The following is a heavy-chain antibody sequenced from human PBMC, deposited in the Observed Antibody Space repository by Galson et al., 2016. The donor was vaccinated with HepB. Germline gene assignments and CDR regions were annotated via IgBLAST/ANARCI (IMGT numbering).Heavy chain of an antibody. V-gene: IGHV3-23*01. D-gene: IGHD3-3*01. CDR1: GFMFSSYA. J-gene: IGHJ3*02. CDR2: ISGSGGNT. CDR3: ARARGFYDAFNI. Sequence: SLRLSCAASGFMFSSYAMAWVRRAPGKGLEWVSTISGSGGNTFYPDSVKGRFTISRDNSLNTVSLRISSLRAEDTAVYFCARARGFYDAFNIWGPGTAVTVSS.